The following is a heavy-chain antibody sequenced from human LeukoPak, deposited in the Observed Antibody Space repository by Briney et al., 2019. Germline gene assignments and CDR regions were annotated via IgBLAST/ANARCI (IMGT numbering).Heavy chain of an antibody. D-gene: IGHD1-26*01. CDR3: ARGHYPRDRFDP. Sequence: ASVKASCKASGYTFTSCDINWVRQATGQGLEWMGWMNPNSGNTGYAQKFQGRVTITRNTSISTAYMELSSLRSEDTAVYYCARGHYPRDRFDPWGQGTLVTVSS. J-gene: IGHJ5*02. CDR2: MNPNSGNT. CDR1: GYTFTSCD. V-gene: IGHV1-8*03.